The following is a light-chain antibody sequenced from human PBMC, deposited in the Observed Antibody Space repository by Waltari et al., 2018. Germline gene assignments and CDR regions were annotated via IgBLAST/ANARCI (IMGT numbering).Light chain of an antibody. V-gene: IGKV2-28*01. Sequence: PQPTIARPASTGGAESSCGGATLSLLHSNGYNYVDWYLQKPGQSPQLLFYLGTNRAYGVPDGFSGTGSCTDFTLITSRVEDDEVGVYYCMQPLHTPLYTFGQGTKLEIK. CDR1: LSLLHSNGYNY. J-gene: IGKJ2*01. CDR3: MQPLHTPLYT. CDR2: LGT.